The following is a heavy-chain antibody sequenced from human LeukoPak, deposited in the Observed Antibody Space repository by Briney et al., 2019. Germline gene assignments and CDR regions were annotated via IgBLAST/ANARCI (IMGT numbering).Heavy chain of an antibody. CDR1: GGSISSSSYY. CDR2: IYYSGST. CDR3: ARLWSYYYDSSGYWY. D-gene: IGHD3-22*01. V-gene: IGHV4-39*01. J-gene: IGHJ4*02. Sequence: SETLSLTCTVSGGSISSSSYYWGWIRQPPGKGLEWIGSIYYSGSTYYNPSLKSRVTISVDTSKNQFSLKLSSVTAADRAVYYCARLWSYYYDSSGYWYWGQGTLVTVSS.